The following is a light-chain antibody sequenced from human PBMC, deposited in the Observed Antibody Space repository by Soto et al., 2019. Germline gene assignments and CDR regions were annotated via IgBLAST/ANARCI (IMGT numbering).Light chain of an antibody. J-gene: IGKJ1*01. Sequence: IQLTQSPSSVSASVGDRVTITFRASQDINTWLAWYQQRPGKAPKLLIYAGSSLQSGVPRRFSGSGSGTDFTLTISSLQPEDFATYYCQQAYSLWTFGQGTKVDIK. CDR1: QDINTW. CDR2: AGS. V-gene: IGKV1-12*01. CDR3: QQAYSLWT.